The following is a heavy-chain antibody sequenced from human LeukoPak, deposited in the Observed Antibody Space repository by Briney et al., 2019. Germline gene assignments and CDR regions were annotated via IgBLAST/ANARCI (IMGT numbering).Heavy chain of an antibody. J-gene: IGHJ4*02. CDR1: GFTVSSSH. CDR3: GRGRNYFRIDY. Sequence: GGSLRLSCAASGFTVSSSHMTWVRQTPGKGLEWVSVTYSGGNTDYADSVKGRFTISRDNSKNTLYLQMSSLRVEDTAIYYCGRGRNYFRIDYGGQGPFVIVSS. CDR2: TYSGGNT. D-gene: IGHD2/OR15-2a*01. V-gene: IGHV3-53*01.